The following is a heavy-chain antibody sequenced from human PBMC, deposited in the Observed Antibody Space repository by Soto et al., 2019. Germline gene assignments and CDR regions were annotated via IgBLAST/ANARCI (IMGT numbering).Heavy chain of an antibody. Sequence: PGGSLRLSCAASGFTFSSYSMNWVRQAPGKGLEWVSYISSSSSTIYYADSVKGRFTISRDNAKNSLYLQMNSLRAEDTAVYYCARYDSSGYYYGGGFDYWGQGTLVTVSS. J-gene: IGHJ4*02. CDR2: ISSSSSTI. CDR3: ARYDSSGYYYGGGFDY. V-gene: IGHV3-48*01. CDR1: GFTFSSYS. D-gene: IGHD3-22*01.